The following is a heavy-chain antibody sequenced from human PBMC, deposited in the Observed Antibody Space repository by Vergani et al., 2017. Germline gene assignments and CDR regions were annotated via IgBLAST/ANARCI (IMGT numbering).Heavy chain of an antibody. V-gene: IGHV3-23*01. CDR1: GFTFSSYA. J-gene: IGHJ6*02. Sequence: EVQLLESGGGLVQPGGSLRLSCAASGFTFSSYAMSWVRQAPGKGLEWVSAISGSGGSTYYADSVKGRFTISRDNSKNTLYLQMNSLGAEDTAVYYCAKDFSRGSYCCYYGMDVWGQGTTVTVSS. D-gene: IGHD1-26*01. CDR2: ISGSGGST. CDR3: AKDFSRGSYCCYYGMDV.